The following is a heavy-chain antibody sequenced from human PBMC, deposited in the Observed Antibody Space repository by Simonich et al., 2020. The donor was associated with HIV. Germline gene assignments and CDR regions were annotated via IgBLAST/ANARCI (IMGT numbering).Heavy chain of an antibody. CDR3: ARGGYCSSTSCYTRNWFDP. D-gene: IGHD2-2*02. CDR2: ISYDGSNK. Sequence: QVQLVESGGGVVQPGRSLRLSCAASGFTFSSYAMHWVRQAPGKGLEWVAVISYDGSNKYYADSVKGRFTISRDKSKNPLYLQMNSLRAEDTAVYYCARGGYCSSTSCYTRNWFDPWGQGTLVTVSS. V-gene: IGHV3-30*07. CDR1: GFTFSSYA. J-gene: IGHJ5*02.